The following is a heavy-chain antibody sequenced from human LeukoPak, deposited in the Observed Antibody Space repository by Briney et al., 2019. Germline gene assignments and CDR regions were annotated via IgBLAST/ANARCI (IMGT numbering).Heavy chain of an antibody. CDR2: IDSGGST. Sequence: GGSLRLSCAASGFTVSSNHMSWVRQAPGKGLEWVSVIDSGGSTYYADSVKGRFTIFRSNFKNTLYLELNSRRREDTAVYYCAQGYRDFDYWGPGTLVTVS. CDR3: AQGYRDFDY. D-gene: IGHD3-16*02. J-gene: IGHJ4*02. V-gene: IGHV3-66*02. CDR1: GFTVSSNH.